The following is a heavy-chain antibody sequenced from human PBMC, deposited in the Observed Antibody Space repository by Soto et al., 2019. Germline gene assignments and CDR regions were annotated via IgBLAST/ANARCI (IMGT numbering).Heavy chain of an antibody. D-gene: IGHD1-1*01. J-gene: IGHJ5*02. CDR1: GASISGYY. V-gene: IGHV4-4*07. Sequence: SSETLSLTCTVSGASISGYYWSWIRKSAGKGLEWIGRIYATGTTDYNPSLKSRVMMSVDTSKKQFSLKLRSVTAADTAVYYCVRDGTKTLRDWFDPWGQGISVTVSS. CDR3: VRDGTKTLRDWFDP. CDR2: IYATGTT.